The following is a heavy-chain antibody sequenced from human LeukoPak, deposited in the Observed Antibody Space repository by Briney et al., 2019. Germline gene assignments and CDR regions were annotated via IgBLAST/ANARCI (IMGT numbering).Heavy chain of an antibody. D-gene: IGHD2-2*01. CDR2: ISGSGGST. CDR3: AKDHLIRYCSSTSCYLAAAFDY. J-gene: IGHJ4*02. CDR1: GFTFSSYG. V-gene: IGHV3-23*01. Sequence: GGSLRLSCAASGFTFSSYGMSWVRQAPGKGLEWVSAISGSGGSTYYADSVKGRFTISRDNSKNTLYLQMNSLRAEDTAVYYCAKDHLIRYCSSTSCYLAAAFDYWGQGTLVTVSS.